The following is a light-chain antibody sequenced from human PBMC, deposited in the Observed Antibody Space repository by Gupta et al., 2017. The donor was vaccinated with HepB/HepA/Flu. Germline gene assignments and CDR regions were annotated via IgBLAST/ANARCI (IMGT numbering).Light chain of an antibody. CDR1: RLGERV. V-gene: IGLV3-1*01. CDR2: HDS. Sequence: THIPSVSALSVQTVRMTCSGVRLGERVAAWYQQKPGQTPVLVSYHDSKRPSGIPERFSGSNTGNTATLTIRGTQTMDEADYSCQAWDSLTVAFGGGTKLTVL. CDR3: QAWDSLTVA. J-gene: IGLJ2*01.